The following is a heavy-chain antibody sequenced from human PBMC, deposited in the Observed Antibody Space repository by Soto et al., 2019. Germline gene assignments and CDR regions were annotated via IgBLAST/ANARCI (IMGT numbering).Heavy chain of an antibody. Sequence: GGSLRLSCAASGFTLSRHTMNWVRQAPGKGLEWGSFIGSRTSAIYYADSVKGRLTISRDNAKNSLYLDLPRLRAEDTAFYFCVRDYYDTSGYPNTFDIWGQGTMVTVSS. J-gene: IGHJ3*02. V-gene: IGHV3-21*01. CDR2: IGSRTSAI. CDR3: VRDYYDTSGYPNTFDI. CDR1: GFTLSRHT. D-gene: IGHD3-22*01.